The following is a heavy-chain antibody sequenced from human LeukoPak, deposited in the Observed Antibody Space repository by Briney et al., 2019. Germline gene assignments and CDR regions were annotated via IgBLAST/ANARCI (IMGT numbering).Heavy chain of an antibody. CDR3: AKDPTTVTTKVDYYYYMDV. Sequence: PGGSLRLSCAASGFTFSSYAMSWVRQAPGKGPEWVSAISGSGGSTYYADSVKGRFTISRDNSKNTLYLQMNSLRAEDTAVYYCAKDPTTVTTKVDYYYYMDVWGKGTTVTVSS. J-gene: IGHJ6*03. D-gene: IGHD4-17*01. CDR1: GFTFSSYA. V-gene: IGHV3-23*01. CDR2: ISGSGGST.